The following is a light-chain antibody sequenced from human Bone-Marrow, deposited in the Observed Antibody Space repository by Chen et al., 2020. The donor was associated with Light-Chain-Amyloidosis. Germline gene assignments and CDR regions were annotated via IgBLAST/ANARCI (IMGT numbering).Light chain of an antibody. CDR3: QVWDRSSDRPV. CDR1: NIGSTS. V-gene: IGLV3-21*02. J-gene: IGLJ3*02. CDR2: DDS. Sequence: SYVLTQPSPVSVAPGQMDTLACGGNNIGSTSVHWYQQTPGRAPLLVVYDDSDRPSGVPERLSGSNSGNTATLTISRVEAGDEADYYCQVWDRSSDRPVFGGGTKLTVL.